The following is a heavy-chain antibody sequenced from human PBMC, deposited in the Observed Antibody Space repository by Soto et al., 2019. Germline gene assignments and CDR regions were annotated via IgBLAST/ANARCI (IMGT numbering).Heavy chain of an antibody. Sequence: SETLSLTCAVSGDPVSIGGHSWSCIRQPPGKGLEWIGYIYHNGDTHYDSSLKSRVSISVDMSKNQFSLRLSSVTAADTAVYYCARGGNSGPFDYWGQGTPVTVSS. D-gene: IGHD2-21*01. CDR2: IYHNGDT. V-gene: IGHV4-30-2*01. CDR3: ARGGNSGPFDY. J-gene: IGHJ4*02. CDR1: GDPVSIGGHS.